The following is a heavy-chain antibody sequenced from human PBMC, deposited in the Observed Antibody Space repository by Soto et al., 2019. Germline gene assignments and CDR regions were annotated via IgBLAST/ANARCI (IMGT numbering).Heavy chain of an antibody. CDR2: INSDGSST. D-gene: IGHD4-17*01. CDR3: ARERLDDYDDSLAFDY. V-gene: IGHV3-74*01. Sequence: EVQLVESGGGLVQPGGSLRLSCAASGFTFSSYWMHWVRQAPGKGLVWVSRINSDGSSTTYADSVKGRFTISRDNAKNTLYLQMNSLRAEDTAVYYCARERLDDYDDSLAFDYWGQGTLVTVSS. CDR1: GFTFSSYW. J-gene: IGHJ4*02.